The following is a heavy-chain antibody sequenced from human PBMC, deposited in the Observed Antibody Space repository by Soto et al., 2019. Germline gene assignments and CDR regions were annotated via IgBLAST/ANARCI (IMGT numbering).Heavy chain of an antibody. CDR3: ANYIIAIPGAQGLDY. CDR1: GYTSTNYG. Sequence: GASVKVSCKASGYTSTNYGMHWVRQAPGQRLEWMGWINAGSGNTKYSQKFQGRITITRDTSASTVYMELSSLRSEDTAVYYCANYIIAIPGAQGLDYWGQGTLVTVSS. CDR2: INAGSGNT. J-gene: IGHJ4*02. V-gene: IGHV1-3*01. D-gene: IGHD3-10*01.